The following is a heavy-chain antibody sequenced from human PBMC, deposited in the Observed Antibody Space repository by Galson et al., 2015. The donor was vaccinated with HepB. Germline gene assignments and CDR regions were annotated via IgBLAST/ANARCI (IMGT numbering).Heavy chain of an antibody. CDR2: ISSSSSYI. J-gene: IGHJ4*02. V-gene: IGHV3-21*01. Sequence: SLRLSCAASGFTFSSYSMNWVRQAPGKGLEWVSSISSSSSYIYYADSVKGRFTISRDNAKNSLYLQMNSLRAEDTAVYYCAREGIAAASLDYWGQGTLVTVSS. CDR1: GFTFSSYS. CDR3: AREGIAAASLDY. D-gene: IGHD6-13*01.